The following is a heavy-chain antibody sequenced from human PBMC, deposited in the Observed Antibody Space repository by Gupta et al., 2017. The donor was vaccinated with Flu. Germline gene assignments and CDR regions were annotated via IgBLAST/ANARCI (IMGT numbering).Heavy chain of an antibody. CDR1: GFTFSSYE. J-gene: IGHJ6*02. Sequence: EVQLVESGGGLVQPGGSLRLSCAASGFTFSSYEMNWVRQAPGKGLEWVSYISSSGSTIYYADAVKGRFTISRDNAKNSLYLQMKSMRAEDTAVYYCARDWDDVRYGMDVWGQGTTVTVSS. D-gene: IGHD1-26*01. V-gene: IGHV3-48*03. CDR3: ARDWDDVRYGMDV. CDR2: ISSSGSTI.